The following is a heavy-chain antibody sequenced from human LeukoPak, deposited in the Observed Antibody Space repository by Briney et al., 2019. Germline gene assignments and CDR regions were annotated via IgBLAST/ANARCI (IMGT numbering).Heavy chain of an antibody. CDR3: ASPVYTVITLTGS. J-gene: IGHJ5*01. CDR1: LCTFTWRG. Sequence: ASVKVSFKSSLCTFTWRGCSGLGQAPGQGLEWMGWISAYNGNTNYAQKLQGRVTMTIDISTTTAYLELRSLRSDDTAIYYCASPVYTVITLTGSWGQKTLVIVSS. CDR2: ISAYNGNT. V-gene: IGHV1-18*01. D-gene: IGHD4-11*01.